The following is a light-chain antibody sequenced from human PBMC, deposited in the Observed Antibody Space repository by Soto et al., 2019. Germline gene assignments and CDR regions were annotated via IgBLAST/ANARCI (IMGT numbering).Light chain of an antibody. V-gene: IGKV3-15*01. CDR2: AAS. Sequence: EIEMTQSPATLSLAPGERVTLSCRASESVSTNLAWYQQKAGQAPRLLIYAASTRATGIPARFSGSGSGTDFTLTISSLQPDDFATYYCQQYNSYSPLTFGGGTKGDIK. CDR1: ESVSTN. J-gene: IGKJ4*01. CDR3: QQYNSYSPLT.